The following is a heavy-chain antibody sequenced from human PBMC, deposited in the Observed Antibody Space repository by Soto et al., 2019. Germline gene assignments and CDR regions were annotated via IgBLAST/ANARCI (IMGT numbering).Heavy chain of an antibody. D-gene: IGHD2-21*01. V-gene: IGHV4-31*03. J-gene: IGHJ6*02. CDR1: GGSISSGGYY. Sequence: QVQLQESGPGLVKPSQTLSLTCTVSGGSISSGGYYWYWIRQHPGKGLEWIGYIYYSGTTYYNPCFKSRVTISVDTSKNQFSLKLSSVTAADTAVYYCAASCVACGGFNYYGMDVWGQGTTVTVSS. CDR3: AASCVACGGFNYYGMDV. CDR2: IYYSGTT.